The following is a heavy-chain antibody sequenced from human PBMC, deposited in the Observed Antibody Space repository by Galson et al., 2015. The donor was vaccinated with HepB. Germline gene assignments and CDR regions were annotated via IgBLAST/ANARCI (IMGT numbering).Heavy chain of an antibody. CDR1: GYIFTMFA. Sequence: SVKVSCKASGYIFTMFAIHWVRQAPGQRLEWMGWINTGNGNTKYSQKFQGRVTITRDTSASTAYMELSSLRSEDTAMYYCARRGGRTFDVWGQGTMVTVSS. CDR2: INTGNGNT. V-gene: IGHV1-3*04. J-gene: IGHJ3*01. CDR3: ARRGGRTFDV. D-gene: IGHD3-16*01.